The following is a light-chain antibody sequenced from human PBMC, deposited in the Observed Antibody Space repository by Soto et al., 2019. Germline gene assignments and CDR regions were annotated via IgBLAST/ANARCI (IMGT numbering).Light chain of an antibody. Sequence: EIVLTQSPATLSLSPGERATLSCRASQSVSNRYLAWYQQKPGQTPRLLIYGASRRATGIPDRFSGSGSGTDFTLTISRLEPEDFAVYYCQQYGSSPKTFGQGTKVDIK. CDR3: QQYGSSPKT. J-gene: IGKJ1*01. CDR1: QSVSNRY. V-gene: IGKV3-20*01. CDR2: GAS.